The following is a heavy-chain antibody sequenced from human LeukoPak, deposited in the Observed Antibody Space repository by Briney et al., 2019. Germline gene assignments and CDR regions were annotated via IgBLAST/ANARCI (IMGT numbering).Heavy chain of an antibody. V-gene: IGHV3-23*01. Sequence: GGSLRLSCAASGFTFSSYAMSWVRQASGKGLEWVSAISGSGGSTYYADSVKGRFTISRDNSKNTLYLQMNILRAEDTAVYYCAKGRITMVRGVIMYFDYWGQGTLVTVSS. CDR2: ISGSGGST. D-gene: IGHD3-10*01. CDR1: GFTFSSYA. J-gene: IGHJ4*02. CDR3: AKGRITMVRGVIMYFDY.